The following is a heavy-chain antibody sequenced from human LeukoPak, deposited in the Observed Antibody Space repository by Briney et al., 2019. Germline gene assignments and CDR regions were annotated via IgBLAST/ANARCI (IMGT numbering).Heavy chain of an antibody. D-gene: IGHD6-13*01. CDR3: ARVDSSSPDAFDI. CDR2: IYYIGST. J-gene: IGHJ3*02. CDR1: GGSISSYY. Sequence: SETLSLTCTVSGGSISSYYWSWIRQPPGKGLEWIGYIYYIGSTNYNPSLKSRVTISVDTSKNQFSLKLSSVTAADTAVYYCARVDSSSPDAFDIWGQGTMVTVSS. V-gene: IGHV4-59*12.